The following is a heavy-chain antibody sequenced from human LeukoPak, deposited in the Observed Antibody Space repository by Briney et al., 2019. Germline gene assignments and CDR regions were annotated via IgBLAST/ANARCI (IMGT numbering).Heavy chain of an antibody. V-gene: IGHV4-38-2*02. CDR3: ARGEYDFWSGYYGY. CDR2: IYHSGST. CDR1: GYSINSGYC. J-gene: IGHJ4*02. D-gene: IGHD3-3*01. Sequence: SETLSLTCTVSGYSINSGYCWGWIRKPPGKGLEWLGTIYHSGSTYYNPSPQSRVTISLDTSKNQFYLKLSSVTAADTAVYYCARGEYDFWSGYYGYWGQGTLVTVSS.